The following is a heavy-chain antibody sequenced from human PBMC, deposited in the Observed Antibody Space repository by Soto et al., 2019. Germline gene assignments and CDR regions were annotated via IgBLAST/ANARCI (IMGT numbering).Heavy chain of an antibody. V-gene: IGHV1-69*02. CDR3: ARAIAAAGTPYWYSDL. J-gene: IGHJ2*01. Sequence: QVQLVQSGAEVKKPGSSVKVSCKASGGTFSSYTISWVRQAPGQGLEWMGRIIPILGIANYAQKFQGRVTITADKXTXXAYMELSSRKPEDTAMYYCARAIAAAGTPYWYSDLWGRGTLVTVSS. CDR1: GGTFSSYT. D-gene: IGHD6-13*01. CDR2: IIPILGIA.